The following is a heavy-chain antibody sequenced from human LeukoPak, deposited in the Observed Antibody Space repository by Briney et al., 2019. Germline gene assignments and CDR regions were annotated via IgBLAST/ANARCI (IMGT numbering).Heavy chain of an antibody. D-gene: IGHD6-13*01. Sequence: PGGSLRLSCAASGFSVSAYWMSWVRQAPGKGLEWVANINEAGSEKPYVDSVKGRFTISRDNAKNSLYLEMNSLRAEDTAVYYCGRWGGEAGIDDWGQGTLVIVSS. CDR3: GRWGGEAGIDD. CDR2: INEAGSEK. CDR1: GFSVSAYW. V-gene: IGHV3-7*01. J-gene: IGHJ4*02.